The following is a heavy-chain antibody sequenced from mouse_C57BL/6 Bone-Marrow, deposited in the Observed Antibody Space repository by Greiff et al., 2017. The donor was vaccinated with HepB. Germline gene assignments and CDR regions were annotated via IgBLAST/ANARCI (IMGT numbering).Heavy chain of an antibody. CDR2: INPSTGGT. CDR1: GYSFTGYY. Sequence: EVQLQQSGPELVKPGASVKISCKASGYSFTGYYMNWVKQSPEKSLEWIGEINPSTGGTTYNQKFKAKATLTVDKSSSTAYMQLKSLTSEASAVYYCARGPLYCGRAWFAYWGQGTLVTVSA. J-gene: IGHJ3*01. CDR3: ARGPLYCGRAWFAY. V-gene: IGHV1-42*01. D-gene: IGHD1-1*01.